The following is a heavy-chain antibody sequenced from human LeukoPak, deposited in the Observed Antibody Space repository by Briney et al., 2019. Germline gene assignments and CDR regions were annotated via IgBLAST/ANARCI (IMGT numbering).Heavy chain of an antibody. V-gene: IGHV3-23*01. J-gene: IGHJ4*02. CDR1: GFTFSDYY. CDR3: AKDRPRFRITMVRREDPEGYYFDY. D-gene: IGHD3-10*01. Sequence: PGGSLRLSCAASGFTFSDYYMSWIRQAPGKGLEWVSAISGSGGSTYYADSVKGRFTISRDNSKNTLYLQMNSLRAEDTAVYYCAKDRPRFRITMVRREDPEGYYFDYWGQGTLVTVSS. CDR2: ISGSGGST.